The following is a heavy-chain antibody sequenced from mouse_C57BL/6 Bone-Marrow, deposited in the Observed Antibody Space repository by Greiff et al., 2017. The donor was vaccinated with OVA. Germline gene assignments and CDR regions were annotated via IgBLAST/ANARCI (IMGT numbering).Heavy chain of an antibody. V-gene: IGHV3-6*01. D-gene: IGHD3-2*02. J-gene: IGHJ3*01. CDR3: AREGTAQATDD. Sequence: EVKLVESGPGLVKPSQSLSLTCSVTGYSITSGYYWNWIRQFPGNKLEWMGYISYDGSNNYNPSLKNRISITRDTSKNQFFLKLNSVTTEDTATYYCAREGTAQATDDWGQGTLVTVSA. CDR1: GYSITSGYY. CDR2: ISYDGSN.